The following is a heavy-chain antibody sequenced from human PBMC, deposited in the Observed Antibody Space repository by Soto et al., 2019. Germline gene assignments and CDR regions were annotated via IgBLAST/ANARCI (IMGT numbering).Heavy chain of an antibody. V-gene: IGHV1-2*04. CDR3: VRGLASAYLDS. Sequence: ASVKVSCKASGYTFTSYAIHWVRQAPGQGLEWMGRINPDSGSTNYAQKFQGWATMTRDTSISTAYMELSRLNSDDTAVYYCVRGLASAYLDSWGQGTLVTVSS. CDR2: INPDSGST. J-gene: IGHJ4*02. CDR1: GYTFTSYA.